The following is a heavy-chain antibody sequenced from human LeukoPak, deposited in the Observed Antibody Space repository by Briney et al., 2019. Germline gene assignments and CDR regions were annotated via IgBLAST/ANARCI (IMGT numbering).Heavy chain of an antibody. CDR1: GGSISSYY. D-gene: IGHD5-24*01. V-gene: IGHV4-59*01. J-gene: IGHJ4*02. Sequence: SETLSLTCTVSGGSISSYYWSWVRQPPGKGLEWIGYISYSGNTNYNPSLKSRVTISVDTSKNQFSLKLSSVTAADTAVYYCARGGGYNSPFGYWGQGTLVTVSS. CDR3: ARGGGYNSPFGY. CDR2: ISYSGNT.